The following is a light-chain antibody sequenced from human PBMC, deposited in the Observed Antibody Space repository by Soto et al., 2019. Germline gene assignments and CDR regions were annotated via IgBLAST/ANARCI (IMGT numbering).Light chain of an antibody. J-gene: IGLJ1*01. CDR1: RSDVGGYNY. CDR2: EVT. V-gene: IGLV2-14*03. Sequence: QSALTQPASVSGSPGQSITISCTGTRSDVGGYNYVSWYQQHPGTAPKVMIYEVTYRPAGVSSRFSGSKSGNTAYLTISGLQAEDEADYYCSSFTRSITYVFGTGTKVTV. CDR3: SSFTRSITYV.